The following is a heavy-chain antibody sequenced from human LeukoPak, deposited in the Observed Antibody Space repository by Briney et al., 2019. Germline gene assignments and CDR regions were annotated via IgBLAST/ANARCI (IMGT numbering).Heavy chain of an antibody. Sequence: GASVKVSCKASGGTFSSYAISWVRQAPGQGLEWMGGIIPIFGTANYAQKFQGRVTITTDESTSTAYMELSSLRSEDTAVYYCARDGPGYRVPFDPWGQGTLVSVSS. CDR1: GGTFSSYA. J-gene: IGHJ5*02. CDR3: ARDGPGYRVPFDP. V-gene: IGHV1-69*05. CDR2: IIPIFGTA. D-gene: IGHD5-18*01.